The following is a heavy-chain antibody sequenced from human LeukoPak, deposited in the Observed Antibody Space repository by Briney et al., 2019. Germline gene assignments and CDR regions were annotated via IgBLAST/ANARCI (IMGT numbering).Heavy chain of an antibody. D-gene: IGHD3-3*01. V-gene: IGHV1-69*05. CDR1: GGTFSSYA. J-gene: IGHJ6*03. CDR3: ATPREYYDVYYYYYMDV. CDR2: IIPIFGTA. Sequence: SVKVSCKASGGTFSSYAISWVRQAPGQGLEWMGGIIPIFGTANYAQKFQGRVTITTDESTSTAYMELSSLRSEDTAVYYCATPREYYDVYYYYYMDVWGKGTTVTVSS.